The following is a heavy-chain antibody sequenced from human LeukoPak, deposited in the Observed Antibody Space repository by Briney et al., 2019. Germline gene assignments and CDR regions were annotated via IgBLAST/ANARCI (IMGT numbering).Heavy chain of an antibody. CDR1: GFTFSSYG. CDR2: ISYDGSNK. D-gene: IGHD3-10*01. Sequence: QTGGSLRLSCAASGFTFSSYGMHWVRQAPGKGLEWVAVISYDGSNKYYADSVKGRFTISRDNSKNTLYLQMNSLRAEDTAVYYCAKDQMVRGVIWGYYFDYWGQGTLVTVSS. CDR3: AKDQMVRGVIWGYYFDY. V-gene: IGHV3-30*18. J-gene: IGHJ4*02.